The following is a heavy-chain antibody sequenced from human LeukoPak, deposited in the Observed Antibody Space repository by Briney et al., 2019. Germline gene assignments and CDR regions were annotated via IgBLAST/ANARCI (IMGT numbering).Heavy chain of an antibody. V-gene: IGHV4-30-4*07. CDR2: IYNSGNT. D-gene: IGHD3-22*01. Sequence: PSETLSLTCAVSGGSISSGDYSWSWTRQPPGEGLEWIGFIYNSGNTYYNPSLKSRVTLSVDTSKNQFSLNLSSVTAADTAVYYCARTAYDSSDFYRFDYWGQGTLVTVSS. CDR3: ARTAYDSSDFYRFDY. CDR1: GGSISSGDYS. J-gene: IGHJ4*02.